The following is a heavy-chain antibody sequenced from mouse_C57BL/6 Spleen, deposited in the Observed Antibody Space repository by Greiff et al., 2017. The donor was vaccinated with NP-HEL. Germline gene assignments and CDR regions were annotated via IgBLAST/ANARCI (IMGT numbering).Heavy chain of an antibody. CDR3: AREGKLPYAMDY. D-gene: IGHD1-3*01. V-gene: IGHV3-6*01. CDR1: GYSITSGYY. J-gene: IGHJ4*01. Sequence: EVKLLESGPGLVKPSQSLSPTCSVTGYSITSGYYWNWIRQFPGNKLEWMGYISYDGSNNYNPSLKNRISITRDTSKNQFFLKLNSVTTEDTATYYCAREGKLPYAMDYWGQGTSVTVSS. CDR2: ISYDGSN.